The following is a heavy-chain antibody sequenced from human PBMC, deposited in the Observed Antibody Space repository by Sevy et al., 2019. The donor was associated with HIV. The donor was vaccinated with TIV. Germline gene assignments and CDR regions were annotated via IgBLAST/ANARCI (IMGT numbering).Heavy chain of an antibody. J-gene: IGHJ5*02. Sequence: GESLKISCAVAGFIFSDFTMHWVRQAPGKGLEWVAVISNDGSNQYYADSVKGRFTISRDNSKNTPYLLMNSLGADETAVYYCARARLEDYYSYISGSWGQGTLVTVSS. CDR1: GFIFSDFT. CDR3: ARARLEDYYSYISGS. CDR2: ISNDGSNQ. D-gene: IGHD3-22*01. V-gene: IGHV3-30-3*01.